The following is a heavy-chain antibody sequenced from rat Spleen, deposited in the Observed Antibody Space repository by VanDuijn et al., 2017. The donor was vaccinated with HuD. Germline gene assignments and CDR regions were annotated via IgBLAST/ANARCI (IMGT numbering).Heavy chain of an antibody. CDR2: ISTGGGNT. D-gene: IGHD1-6*01. CDR3: TRASYSGAVMYTTDY. V-gene: IGHV5-27*01. J-gene: IGHJ2*01. CDR1: GFTFSNYY. Sequence: EVQLVESGGGLVQPGRSLKLSCAASGFTFSNYYMAWVRQAPTQGLEWVAYISTGGGNTYYRDSVKGRFTLSRDNARRTLHLQMNSLRSEDTATYYCTRASYSGAVMYTTDYWGQGVMVTVSS.